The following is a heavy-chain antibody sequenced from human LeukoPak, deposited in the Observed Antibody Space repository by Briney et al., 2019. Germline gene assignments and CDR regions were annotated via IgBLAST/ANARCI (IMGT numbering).Heavy chain of an antibody. Sequence: GGSLRLSCAASGFTFTSYYMHWVRQAPGQGLEWMGIINPSGGSTSYAQKFQGRVTMTRDMSTSTVYMELSSLRSEDTAVYYCARVKDRSSSWPTTFDYWGQGTLVTVSS. CDR2: INPSGGST. D-gene: IGHD6-13*01. CDR3: ARVKDRSSSWPTTFDY. CDR1: GFTFTSYY. J-gene: IGHJ4*02. V-gene: IGHV1-46*01.